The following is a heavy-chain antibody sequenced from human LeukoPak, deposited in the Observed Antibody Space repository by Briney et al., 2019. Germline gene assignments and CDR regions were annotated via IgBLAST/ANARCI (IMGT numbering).Heavy chain of an antibody. Sequence: SETLSLTCTVSGGPISSYYWSWIRQPPGKGLEWIGYIYYSGSTNYNPSLKSRVTISVDTSKNQFSLKLSSVTAADTAVYYCASEGRYYDFWSGYYTRSHWFDPWGQGTLVTVSS. CDR1: GGPISSYY. J-gene: IGHJ5*02. CDR3: ASEGRYYDFWSGYYTRSHWFDP. D-gene: IGHD3-3*01. V-gene: IGHV4-59*01. CDR2: IYYSGST.